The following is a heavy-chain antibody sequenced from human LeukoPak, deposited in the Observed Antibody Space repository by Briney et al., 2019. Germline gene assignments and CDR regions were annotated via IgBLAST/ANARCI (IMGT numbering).Heavy chain of an antibody. J-gene: IGHJ4*02. CDR2: INPTSGST. Sequence: ASVKVSCKASGYTFPSYFMHWVRQAPGQGLEWMGIINPTSGSTTYAQKFQGRVTMTRDTSTSTVYMELSSLRSDDTAVYYCARTAARRFDYWGQGTLVTVSS. V-gene: IGHV1-46*01. D-gene: IGHD6-6*01. CDR3: ARTAARRFDY. CDR1: GYTFPSYF.